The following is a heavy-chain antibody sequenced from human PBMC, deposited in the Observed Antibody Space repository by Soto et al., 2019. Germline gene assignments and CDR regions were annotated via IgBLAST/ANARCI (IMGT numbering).Heavy chain of an antibody. CDR3: AREWGPGYCSGGSCYNDYYYGMDV. Sequence: PGGSLRLSCRTSGFRFSSYGMHWVRQAPGKGLEWVAVIWYDGSNKYYADSVKGRFTISRDNSKNTLYLQMNSLRAEDTAVYYCAREWGPGYCSGGSCYNDYYYGMDVWGQGTTVTVSS. J-gene: IGHJ6*02. V-gene: IGHV3-33*01. D-gene: IGHD2-15*01. CDR1: GFRFSSYG. CDR2: IWYDGSNK.